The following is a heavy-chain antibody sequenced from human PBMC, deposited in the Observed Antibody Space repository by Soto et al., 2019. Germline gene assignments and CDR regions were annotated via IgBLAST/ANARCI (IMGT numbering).Heavy chain of an antibody. CDR3: ATTLYGDNVDY. Sequence: QVQLVQSGAEVKKPGASVKVSCKASGYTFTSYDINWVRQATGQGLEWMGWMNHNSGNTGYAQKVQGRVTMTRNTSVSTAYMELSRLRSEDTAVYYCATTLYGDNVDYWGQGPLVTVSS. V-gene: IGHV1-8*01. CDR2: MNHNSGNT. D-gene: IGHD4-17*01. J-gene: IGHJ4*02. CDR1: GYTFTSYD.